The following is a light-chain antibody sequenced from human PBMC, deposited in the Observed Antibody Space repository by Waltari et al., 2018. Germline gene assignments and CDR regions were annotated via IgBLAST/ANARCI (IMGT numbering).Light chain of an antibody. V-gene: IGKV3D-15*03. J-gene: IGKJ4*01. Sequence: EIVMTQSPATLSLSPGETATLSCRASQSVGSYLAWYQQKPGQAPKLLVHSAYFRATGIPDRFSGSGSRTDFTLTISILEPEDVGVYHCQQYNDLLLTFGGGTKVEIK. CDR2: SAY. CDR1: QSVGSY. CDR3: QQYNDLLLT.